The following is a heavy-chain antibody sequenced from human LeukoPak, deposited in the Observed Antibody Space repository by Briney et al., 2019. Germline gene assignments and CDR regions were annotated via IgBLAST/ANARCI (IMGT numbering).Heavy chain of an antibody. V-gene: IGHV3-74*01. CDR3: ARSSGWYHRGPDYYYYYMDV. CDR2: INSDGSTT. D-gene: IGHD6-19*01. Sequence: GGSLRLSCAASEFSVGSNYMTWVRQAPGKGLVWVSRINSDGSTTSYADSVKGRFTISRDNSKNTLYLQMNSLRAEDTAVYYCARSSGWYHRGPDYYYYYMDVWGKGTTVTVSS. CDR1: EFSVGSNY. J-gene: IGHJ6*03.